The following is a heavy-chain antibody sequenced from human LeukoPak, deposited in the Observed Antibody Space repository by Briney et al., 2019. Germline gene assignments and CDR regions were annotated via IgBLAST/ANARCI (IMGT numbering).Heavy chain of an antibody. V-gene: IGHV3-74*01. CDR2: INEDGSTT. Sequence: PGGSLRLSCAASGFTFSSYGMHWVRQAPGKGLVWVSRINEDGSTTNYADSVKGRSTIFRDNAKNTLYLQMNSLRAEDTAVYYCVRDLGGRSGHWGQGTLVTVSS. CDR3: VRDLGGRSGH. J-gene: IGHJ4*02. CDR1: GFTFSSYG. D-gene: IGHD1-26*01.